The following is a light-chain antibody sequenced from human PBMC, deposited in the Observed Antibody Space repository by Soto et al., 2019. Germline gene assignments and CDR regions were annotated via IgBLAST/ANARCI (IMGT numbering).Light chain of an antibody. V-gene: IGKV3-15*01. CDR3: QQYNHWPPLT. CDR2: GAS. J-gene: IGKJ4*01. CDR1: QSVGTN. Sequence: EIVMTQSPATLSVSPGERATLSCRASQSVGTNLAWYQQKPGQAPRLLIYGASTRATGIPARCSGSGSGTEFTLTISSLQSEDFAIYSCQQYNHWPPLTFGGGTKVEIK.